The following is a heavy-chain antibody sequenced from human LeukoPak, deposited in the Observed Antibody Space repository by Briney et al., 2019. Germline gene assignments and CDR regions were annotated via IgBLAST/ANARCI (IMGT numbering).Heavy chain of an antibody. V-gene: IGHV4-59*01. CDR1: GGSISIYY. J-gene: IGHJ6*03. CDR2: IYYRGST. Sequence: PSETLSLTCTVSGGSISIYYWSWIRQPPGQGLGWVGYIYYRGSTNYNPSIKSLVTISVDTSKNQFSLKLSSVTAADTAVYYCARGAVTNYYYYYMDVWGKGTTVTVSS. D-gene: IGHD4-11*01. CDR3: ARGAVTNYYYYYMDV.